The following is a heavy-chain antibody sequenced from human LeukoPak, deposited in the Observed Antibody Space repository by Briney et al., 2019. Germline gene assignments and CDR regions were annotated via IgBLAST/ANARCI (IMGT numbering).Heavy chain of an antibody. Sequence: PGGSLRLSCAASGFTFSSYSMNWVRQAPGKGLEWVSYISSSSGSTTHYADSVKGRFTISRDNAKNSLYLQMNSLRAEDTAVYYCARDHSDFRYYYGSGSYDYWGQGTLVTVSS. CDR1: GFTFSSYS. D-gene: IGHD3-10*01. CDR3: ARDHSDFRYYYGSGSYDY. V-gene: IGHV3-48*04. J-gene: IGHJ4*02. CDR2: ISSSSGSTT.